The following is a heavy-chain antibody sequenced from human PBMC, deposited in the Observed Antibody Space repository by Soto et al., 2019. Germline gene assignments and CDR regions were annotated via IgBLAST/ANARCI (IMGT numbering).Heavy chain of an antibody. Sequence: SETLSLTCTVSGGSISSGGYYWSWIRQHPGKGLEWIGYIYYSGSTYYNPSLKSRVTISVDTSKNQFSLKLSSVTAADTAVYYCARDNGSWKGAFDIWGQGTMVTVSS. CDR3: ARDNGSWKGAFDI. J-gene: IGHJ3*02. CDR2: IYYSGST. D-gene: IGHD6-13*01. CDR1: GGSISSGGYY. V-gene: IGHV4-31*03.